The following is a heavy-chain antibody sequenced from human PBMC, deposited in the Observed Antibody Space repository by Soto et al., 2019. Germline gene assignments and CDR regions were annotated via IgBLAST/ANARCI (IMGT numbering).Heavy chain of an antibody. CDR3: ARVPDR. J-gene: IGHJ5*02. V-gene: IGHV4-30-2*01. Sequence: SETLSLTCAVYGGSFSGYYWSWIRQPPGKGLEWIGYIYHSGSTYYNPSLKSRVTISVDRSKNQFSLKLSSVTAADTAVYYCARVPDRRGQGTLVTVSS. CDR2: IYHSGST. D-gene: IGHD2-2*01. CDR1: GGSFSGYY.